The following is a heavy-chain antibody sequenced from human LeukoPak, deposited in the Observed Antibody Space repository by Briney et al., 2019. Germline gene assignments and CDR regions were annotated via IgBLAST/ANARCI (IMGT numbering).Heavy chain of an antibody. Sequence: GGSLRLSCAASGFTFSSYGMHWVRQAPGKGLEWVAVISYDGSNKYYADSVKGRFTISRDNSKNTLYLQMNSLRAEDTAVYYCAKVITYDSSGYYRHPDYWGQGTLVTVSS. V-gene: IGHV3-30*18. J-gene: IGHJ4*02. D-gene: IGHD3-22*01. CDR3: AKVITYDSSGYYRHPDY. CDR1: GFTFSSYG. CDR2: ISYDGSNK.